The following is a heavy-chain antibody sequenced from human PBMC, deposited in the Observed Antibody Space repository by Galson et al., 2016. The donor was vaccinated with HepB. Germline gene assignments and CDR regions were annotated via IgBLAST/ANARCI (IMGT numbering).Heavy chain of an antibody. CDR2: ITCRSTAI. Sequence: SLRLSCAASGFTLSSYSMNWVRQTPGKGLEWVSYITCRSTAIYYADSVKGRFTISRDNARNSLYLQRNSLRAEDTAVYYCAREGTGSSSFIYYYYGMDVWGQGTTVSVSS. CDR1: GFTLSSYS. J-gene: IGHJ6*02. V-gene: IGHV3-48*04. D-gene: IGHD6-13*01. CDR3: AREGTGSSSFIYYYYGMDV.